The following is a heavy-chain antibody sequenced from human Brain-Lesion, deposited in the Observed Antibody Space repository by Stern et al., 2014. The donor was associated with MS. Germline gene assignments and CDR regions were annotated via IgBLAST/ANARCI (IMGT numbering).Heavy chain of an antibody. Sequence: EVQLXXXGGGLVQPGGSLTISCTAAGFTFGNYWMTWVRQAPGQGLEWVANIKEDXTEKNYVDSVQGRFTISRDNARNSLYLQMXSXXXEDTALYYCARXYNTIYGIVTQRGXXXDVWGXXTTVIVS. D-gene: IGHD3-3*01. CDR2: IKEDXTEK. CDR1: GFTFGNYW. J-gene: IGHJ6*02. V-gene: IGHV3-7*01. CDR3: ARXYNTIYGIVTQRGXXXDV.